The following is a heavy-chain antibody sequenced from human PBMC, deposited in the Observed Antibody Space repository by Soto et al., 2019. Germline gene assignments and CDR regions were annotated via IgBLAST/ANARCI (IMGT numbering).Heavy chain of an antibody. J-gene: IGHJ4*02. V-gene: IGHV4-39*01. Sequence: SETLSLTCTVSGDSISRSTYHWGWIRPPPGKGLEWVASLIYSGTTYYNPSLKSRVTISVDPSKNQVSLKVRSVTAADTAVYYCVAQMVVLDYFDYCGQGTLVTVSS. D-gene: IGHD3-22*01. CDR1: GDSISRSTYH. CDR2: LIYSGTT. CDR3: VAQMVVLDYFDY.